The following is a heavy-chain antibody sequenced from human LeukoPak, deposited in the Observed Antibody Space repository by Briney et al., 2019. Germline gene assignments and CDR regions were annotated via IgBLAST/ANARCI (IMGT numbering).Heavy chain of an antibody. D-gene: IGHD1-26*01. CDR3: ARVWELSFDY. CDR2: IYAGGST. J-gene: IGHJ4*02. CDR1: GFTVSSDH. Sequence: GGSLRLSCAASGFTVSSDHMSWVRQAPGKGLEWVSVIYAGGSTYYAGSVKGRFTVSRDNFINTVFLQMNSLRAEDTAVYYCARVWELSFDYWGQGTLVTVST. V-gene: IGHV3-53*01.